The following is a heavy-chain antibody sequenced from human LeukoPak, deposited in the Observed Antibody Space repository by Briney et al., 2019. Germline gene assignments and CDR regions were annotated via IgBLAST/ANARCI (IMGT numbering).Heavy chain of an antibody. D-gene: IGHD5-18*01. Sequence: PGGSLRLSCAASGFPFSSYNMNWVRQAPGEGLEWVSSISSSNNYIYYADSVKGRFTISRDNAKNSLYLQMNSLRAEDTAVYYCARVEYSYGGYYFDYWGQGTLVTISS. V-gene: IGHV3-21*01. CDR1: GFPFSSYN. CDR3: ARVEYSYGGYYFDY. J-gene: IGHJ4*02. CDR2: ISSSNNYI.